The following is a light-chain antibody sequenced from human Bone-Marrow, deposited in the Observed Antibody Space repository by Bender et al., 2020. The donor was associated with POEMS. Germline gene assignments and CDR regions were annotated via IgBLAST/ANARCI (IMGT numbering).Light chain of an antibody. Sequence: SYELTQPPSVSVSPGQMATITCSGEALTTKYGHWYQQKPGQFPVLVMFKDTERPSGIPERFSGSKSGNTASLTISGLQADDESDYYCCSCAGSYTWVFGGGTKVTVL. V-gene: IGLV3-16*01. J-gene: IGLJ3*02. CDR2: KDT. CDR1: ALTTKY. CDR3: CSCAGSYTWV.